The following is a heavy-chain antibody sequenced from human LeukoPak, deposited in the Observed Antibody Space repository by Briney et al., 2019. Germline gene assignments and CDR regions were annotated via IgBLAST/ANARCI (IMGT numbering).Heavy chain of an antibody. V-gene: IGHV4-34*01. D-gene: IGHD2-15*01. CDR1: GGSFSGYY. CDR2: INHSGST. J-gene: IGHJ3*02. Sequence: PSETLSLTCAVYGGSFSGYYWSWIRQPPGKGLEWIGEINHSGSTNYNPSLKSRVTISVDTSKNQFSLKLSSVTAADTAVYYCARLRGYCSGGSCYSFYAFDIWGQGTMVTVSS. CDR3: ARLRGYCSGGSCYSFYAFDI.